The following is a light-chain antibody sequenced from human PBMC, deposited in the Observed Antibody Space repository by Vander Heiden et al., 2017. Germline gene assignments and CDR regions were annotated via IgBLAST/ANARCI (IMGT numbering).Light chain of an antibody. CDR2: RNN. J-gene: IGLJ2*01. Sequence: QSVLTQPPPGSGPPGQRVPLSGSGSGSDNGGNCLCWTRQLPGTAPKLPIYRNNQRPSGVPDLFSGSKSGTSASLAISGLRSEDGADYYCAAWDDSLSVVFGGGTKLTVL. V-gene: IGLV1-47*01. CDR3: AAWDDSLSVV. CDR1: GSDNGGNC.